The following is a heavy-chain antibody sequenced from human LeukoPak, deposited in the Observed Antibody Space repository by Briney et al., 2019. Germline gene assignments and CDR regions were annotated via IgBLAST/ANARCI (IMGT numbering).Heavy chain of an antibody. CDR1: GGSISSYY. CDR2: IYTSGST. V-gene: IGHV4-4*07. Sequence: PSETLSLTCTVSGGSISSYYWSWIRQPAGKGLEWIGRIYTSGSTNYNPSLKSRVTMSVDTSKNQFSLKLSPVTAADTAVYFCARVYYGRTYDYWYFDLWGRGTLVTVSS. J-gene: IGHJ2*01. D-gene: IGHD3-10*01. CDR3: ARVYYGRTYDYWYFDL.